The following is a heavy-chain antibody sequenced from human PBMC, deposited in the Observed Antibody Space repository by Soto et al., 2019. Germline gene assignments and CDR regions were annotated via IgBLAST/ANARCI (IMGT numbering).Heavy chain of an antibody. D-gene: IGHD3-3*01. CDR2: IYYSGST. J-gene: IGHJ3*02. Sequence: SETRSLTCTVSGGTISSSSYYWGWIRQPPGKGLEWIGSIYYSGSTYYNPALKRGVTISVDTSKNQCSLKLSSVTAADTAVYYCARHPSSILHFFEWTHSAFDIWGQGTMVTVSS. CDR1: GGTISSSSYY. V-gene: IGHV4-39*01. CDR3: ARHPSSILHFFEWTHSAFDI.